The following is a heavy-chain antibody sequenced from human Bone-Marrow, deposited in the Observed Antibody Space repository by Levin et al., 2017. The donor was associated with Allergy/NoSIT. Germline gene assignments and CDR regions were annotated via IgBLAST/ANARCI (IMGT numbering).Heavy chain of an antibody. Sequence: SLKISCAASGFTFDDYAMHWVRQAPGKGLEWVSGISWNSGSIGYADSVKGRFTISRDNAKNSLYLQMNSLRAEDTALYYCAKDKYSSGGAFDIWGQGTMVTVSS. D-gene: IGHD6-25*01. V-gene: IGHV3-9*01. J-gene: IGHJ3*02. CDR1: GFTFDDYA. CDR2: ISWNSGSI. CDR3: AKDKYSSGGAFDI.